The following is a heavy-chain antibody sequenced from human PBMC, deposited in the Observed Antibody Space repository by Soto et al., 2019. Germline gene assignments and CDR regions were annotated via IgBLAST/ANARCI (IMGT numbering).Heavy chain of an antibody. V-gene: IGHV4-59*01. CDR3: RGGGGAARLYYYYGMDV. CDR2: IYHSGST. J-gene: IGHJ6*02. CDR1: GVSISSYY. D-gene: IGHD6-6*01. Sequence: SETLSLTCTGSGVSISSYYWSWIRQPPGKGLEWIGYIYHSGSTNSNPSPMSRLTISVDASTNQFSLKQISRPAAEHAAFYYWRGGGGAARLYYYYGMDVWGQGTMVTVSS.